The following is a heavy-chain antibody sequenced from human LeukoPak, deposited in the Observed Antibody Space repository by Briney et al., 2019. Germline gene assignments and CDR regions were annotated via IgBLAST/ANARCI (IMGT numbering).Heavy chain of an antibody. CDR2: IYTSGST. CDR1: GGSISSYY. V-gene: IGHV4-4*07. Sequence: PSETLSLTCTVSGGSISSYYWSWIRQPAGKGLEWIGRIYTSGSTNYNPSLKSRVTMSVDTSKNQFSLKLSSVTAADTAVYYCARETAVAGTDYYYGMDVWRQGTTVTVSS. CDR3: ARETAVAGTDYYYGMDV. D-gene: IGHD6-19*01. J-gene: IGHJ6*02.